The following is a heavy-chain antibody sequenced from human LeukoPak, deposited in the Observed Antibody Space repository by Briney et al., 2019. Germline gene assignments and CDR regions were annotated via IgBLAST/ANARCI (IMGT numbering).Heavy chain of an antibody. CDR2: INPNSGGT. CDR3: ARVGDYVRVYYYYGMDV. Sequence: GASVKVSCKPSGYTFTGYYMHWVRQAPGQGVEWMGWINPNSGGTNYAQKFQGRVTMTRDTSISTAYIELSRLRSDDTAVYYCARVGDYVRVYYYYGMDVWGQGTTVTVSS. D-gene: IGHD4-17*01. J-gene: IGHJ6*02. CDR1: GYTFTGYY. V-gene: IGHV1-2*02.